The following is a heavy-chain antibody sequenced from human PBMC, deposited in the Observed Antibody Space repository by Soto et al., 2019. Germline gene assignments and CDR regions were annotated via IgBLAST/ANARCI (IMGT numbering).Heavy chain of an antibody. CDR2: IYYSGST. V-gene: IGHV4-31*03. Sequence: QVQLQESGPGLVKPSQTLSLTCSVSGGSISSGGYYWSWIRQHPEKGLEWIGYIYYSGSTNYNPSIKSRVIISVDTSSNRFPLDLRSVTAADTAIYYCARHSASWQWFDYWGQGTLVTVSS. CDR1: GGSISSGGYY. CDR3: ARHSASWQWFDY. J-gene: IGHJ5*01. D-gene: IGHD1-26*01.